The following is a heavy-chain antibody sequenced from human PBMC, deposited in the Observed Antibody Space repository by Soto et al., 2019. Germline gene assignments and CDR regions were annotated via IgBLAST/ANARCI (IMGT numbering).Heavy chain of an antibody. CDR3: AKDSQWLISVGNYFDY. D-gene: IGHD6-19*01. V-gene: IGHV3-43*01. Sequence: PGGSLRLSCAASGFTFDDYTMHWVRQAPGKGLEWVSLISWDGGSTYYADYVKGRFTNSRDNSKNSLYQQMNSLRTEDTDLYYCAKDSQWLISVGNYFDYWGQGTLVTVSS. CDR2: ISWDGGST. CDR1: GFTFDDYT. J-gene: IGHJ4*02.